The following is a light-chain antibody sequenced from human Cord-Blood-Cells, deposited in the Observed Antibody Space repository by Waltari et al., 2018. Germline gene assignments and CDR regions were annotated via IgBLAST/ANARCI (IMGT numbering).Light chain of an antibody. V-gene: IGKV1-5*01. J-gene: IGKJ2*01. CDR1: QSISSW. Sequence: DIQMTQSPSTLSASVGDRVTITCRASQSISSWLAWYQQKPGKAPKLLIYDASSFEIGFPSRFSVSGSETEFTLTISSLQPDDFATYYCQQYNSYSPYTFGQGTKLEIK. CDR3: QQYNSYSPYT. CDR2: DAS.